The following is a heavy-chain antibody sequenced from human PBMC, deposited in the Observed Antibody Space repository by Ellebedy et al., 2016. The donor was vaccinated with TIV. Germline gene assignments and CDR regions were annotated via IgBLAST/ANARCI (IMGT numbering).Heavy chain of an antibody. J-gene: IGHJ3*02. V-gene: IGHV4-38-2*02. CDR1: GYSISSGYY. D-gene: IGHD6-19*01. CDR2: IYHSGST. Sequence: MPSETLSLTCTVSGYSISSGYYWGWIRQPPGKGLEWIGSIYHSGSTYYNPSLKSRVTISVDTSKNKFSLKLNSVTAADTAVYYCASTYSSVWSPNDAFDIWGQGTMVTVSS. CDR3: ASTYSSVWSPNDAFDI.